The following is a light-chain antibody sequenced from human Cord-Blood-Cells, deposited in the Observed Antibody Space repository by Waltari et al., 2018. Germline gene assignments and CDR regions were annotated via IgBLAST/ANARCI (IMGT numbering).Light chain of an antibody. CDR2: AAS. V-gene: IGKV1-8*01. CDR3: QQYYSYPRG. J-gene: IGKJ3*01. CDR1: QGISSY. Sequence: AIRMTQSPSSFSASTGDRVPIPCRASQGISSYLAWYQQKPGKAPKLLIYAASTLQSGVPSRFSGSGSGTDFTLTISCLQSEDFATYYCQQYYSYPRGFGPGTKVDIK.